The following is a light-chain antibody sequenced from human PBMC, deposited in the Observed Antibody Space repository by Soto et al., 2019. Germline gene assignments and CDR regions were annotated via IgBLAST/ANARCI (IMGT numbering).Light chain of an antibody. CDR1: QSVSSNY. J-gene: IGKJ1*01. Sequence: EIVLTQSPCTLSLSQGARATLSCTASQSVSSNYLAWYQQKPGQAPRLLIYGTSSRATDIPDRFIGSGSGTDFTLTISRLEPEDFAVYYCQQYGSSPRTFGQGTKVDIK. CDR2: GTS. CDR3: QQYGSSPRT. V-gene: IGKV3-20*01.